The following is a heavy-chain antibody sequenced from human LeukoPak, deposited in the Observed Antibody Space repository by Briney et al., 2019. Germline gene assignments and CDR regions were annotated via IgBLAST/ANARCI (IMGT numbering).Heavy chain of an antibody. CDR2: INPSGGST. Sequence: ASVKVSRKASGYTFSSYYIHWVRQAPGQGLEWMGIINPSGGSTTYAQKFQGRVTMTRDTSTSTVYMEVSSLRSEDTAVYYCARDSSEYSSSYDAFDIWGQGTMVTVSS. D-gene: IGHD6-6*01. CDR3: ARDSSEYSSSYDAFDI. CDR1: GYTFSSYY. J-gene: IGHJ3*02. V-gene: IGHV1-46*01.